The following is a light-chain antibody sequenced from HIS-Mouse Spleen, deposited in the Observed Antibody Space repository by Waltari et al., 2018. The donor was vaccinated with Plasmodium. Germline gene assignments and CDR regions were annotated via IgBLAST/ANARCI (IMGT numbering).Light chain of an antibody. V-gene: IGKV3-15*01. J-gene: IGKJ1*01. Sequence: IVMTQSPATLSVSPGDRATLSCRARQSVSSNLAWYHQKHGQATRLLIYGASTRATGIPARFSGSGSGTKFTLTISSLQSEDFAVYYCQQYNNWPPWTFGQGTKVEIK. CDR3: QQYNNWPPWT. CDR2: GAS. CDR1: QSVSSN.